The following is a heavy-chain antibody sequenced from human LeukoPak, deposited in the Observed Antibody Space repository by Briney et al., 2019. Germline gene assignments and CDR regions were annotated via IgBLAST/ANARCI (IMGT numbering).Heavy chain of an antibody. Sequence: ASVKVSCKASGYTFTGYYMHWVRQAPGQGLEWMGWSNPNSGGTNYAQKFQGRVTMTRDTSISTAYVELSRMRSDDTAVSYCARDRPRIAVAGGGTYYFDYWGQGTLVTVSS. CDR1: GYTFTGYY. D-gene: IGHD6-19*01. V-gene: IGHV1-2*02. CDR3: ARDRPRIAVAGGGTYYFDY. J-gene: IGHJ4*02. CDR2: SNPNSGGT.